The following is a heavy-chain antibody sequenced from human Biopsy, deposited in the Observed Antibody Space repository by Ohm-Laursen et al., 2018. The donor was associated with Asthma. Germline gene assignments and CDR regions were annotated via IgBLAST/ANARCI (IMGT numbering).Heavy chain of an antibody. V-gene: IGHV4-31*03. D-gene: IGHD3-22*01. CDR1: YGSITSGGYY. CDR3: ARAQDYYDSRGYYRSFDY. CDR2: IYYSGST. J-gene: IGHJ4*02. Sequence: QTLSLTCTVSYGSITSGGYYWAWIRQHPGKGLEWIGFIYYSGSTYYNPSLKSRVSISIDTSKNQFSLKLSSVTAADTAVYYCARAQDYYDSRGYYRSFDYWGQGTLVTVSS.